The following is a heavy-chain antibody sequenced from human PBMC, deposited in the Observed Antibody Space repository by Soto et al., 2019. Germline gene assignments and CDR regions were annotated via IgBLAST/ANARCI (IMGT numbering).Heavy chain of an antibody. D-gene: IGHD3-3*02. Sequence: QVQLQESGPGLVKPSETLSLTCTVSGGSNRRSYWSWFRQPPGKGLEWIGQIQNTGSANYSPSFTSRVTISLDTSNNQFSLRLTSVTAADTAVYYCATLGDYYQMDVWGKGTTVTVSS. CDR1: GGSNRRSY. CDR2: IQNTGSA. J-gene: IGHJ6*03. CDR3: ATLGDYYQMDV. V-gene: IGHV4-59*01.